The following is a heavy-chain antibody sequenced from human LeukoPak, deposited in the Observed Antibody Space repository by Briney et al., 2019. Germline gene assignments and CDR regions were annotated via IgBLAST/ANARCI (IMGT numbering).Heavy chain of an antibody. CDR1: GFSFSTYG. J-gene: IGHJ6*02. CDR2: ISYDGSNK. V-gene: IGHV3-30*18. D-gene: IGHD3-22*01. CDR3: AKAGNYYDSKGGDYYYGMDV. Sequence: GGSLRLSCEASGFSFSTYGMHWVRQAPGKGLEWVAVISYDGSNKYYADSVKGRFTISRDNSKNTLYLQMNSLRAEDTAVYYCAKAGNYYDSKGGDYYYGMDVWGQGTTVTVSS.